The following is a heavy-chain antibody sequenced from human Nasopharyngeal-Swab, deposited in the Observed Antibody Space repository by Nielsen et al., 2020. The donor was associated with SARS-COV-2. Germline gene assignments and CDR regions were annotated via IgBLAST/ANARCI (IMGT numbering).Heavy chain of an antibody. CDR2: MYSDDRT. V-gene: IGHV3-53*01. D-gene: IGHD3-16*01. CDR3: ARGAYRLLDV. J-gene: IGHJ6*02. CDR1: GFPFSTYG. Sequence: GGSLRLSCAASGFPFSTYGMSWVRQAPGKGLEWVSVMYSDDRTDYSDSVRGRFTVSRDNSKNTLYLQMSGLRVEDTAVYYCARGAYRLLDVWGQGTPVTVSS.